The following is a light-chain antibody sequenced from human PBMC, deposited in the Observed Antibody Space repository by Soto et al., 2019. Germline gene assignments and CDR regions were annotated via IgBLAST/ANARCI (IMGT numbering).Light chain of an antibody. Sequence: IVMTQSPATLSVAPGGRVTFSCRASQSVSSSFLAWYQQKTGQAPRLLIYGASTRATGIPDRFSGSGSGTDFTLTISRLETEEFAVYSCQQYGTSQITFGQGTRLEIK. V-gene: IGKV3-20*01. CDR3: QQYGTSQIT. CDR1: QSVSSSF. CDR2: GAS. J-gene: IGKJ5*01.